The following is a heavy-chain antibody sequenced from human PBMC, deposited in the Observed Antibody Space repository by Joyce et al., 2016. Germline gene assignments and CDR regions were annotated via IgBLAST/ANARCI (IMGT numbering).Heavy chain of an antibody. Sequence: EVQLVESGGGLVQPGGSLRLSCAGSGFVFSTYWMHWVRQAPGKGLVWIGRSSADGSTSNYADTVRGRFTISRDNAKDTLYVQINSLGADETAVYFCARDGWASGWKYWGQGTPVTVSS. CDR2: SSADGSTS. J-gene: IGHJ4*02. D-gene: IGHD6-19*01. CDR1: GFVFSTYW. V-gene: IGHV3-74*01. CDR3: ARDGWASGWKY.